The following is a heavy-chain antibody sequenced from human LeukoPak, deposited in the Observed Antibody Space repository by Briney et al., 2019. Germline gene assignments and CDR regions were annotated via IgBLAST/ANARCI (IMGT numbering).Heavy chain of an antibody. CDR1: GGTFSSYG. Sequence: SVKVSCKASGGTFSSYGISWVRQAPGQGLEWMEAIIPIFGTTNSAQKFQGRVTIIADESTRTVYMELSSLRSEDTAVYYCARNRRVVRGVNIVENYYYYMDVWGKGTTVTISS. V-gene: IGHV1-69*13. D-gene: IGHD3-10*01. CDR2: IIPIFGTT. J-gene: IGHJ6*03. CDR3: ARNRRVVRGVNIVENYYYYMDV.